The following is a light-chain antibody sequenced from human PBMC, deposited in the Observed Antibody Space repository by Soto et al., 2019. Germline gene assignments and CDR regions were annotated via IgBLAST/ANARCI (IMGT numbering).Light chain of an antibody. V-gene: IGLV2-14*01. CDR3: SSYTSSSTLLYV. CDR2: DVS. CDR1: SSDVGGYNY. J-gene: IGLJ1*01. Sequence: QSALTQPASVSGSPAQSITISCTGTSSDVGGYNYVSWYQQHPGKAPKLMIYDVSNRPSGVSNRFSGSKSGNTASLTISGLQAEDEADYYCSSYTSSSTLLYVFGTGTQLTVL.